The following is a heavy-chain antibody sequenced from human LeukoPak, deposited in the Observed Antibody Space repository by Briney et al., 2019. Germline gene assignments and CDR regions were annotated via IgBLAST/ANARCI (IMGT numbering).Heavy chain of an antibody. CDR1: GYTFTSYG. D-gene: IGHD1-1*01. J-gene: IGHJ6*02. V-gene: IGHV1-18*01. CDR3: ATSNSLVSSMDV. Sequence: ASVKVSCKASGYTFTSYGISWVRQAPGQGLEWMGWISAYNGNTNYAQKFQGRVTMTEDTSTDTAYMELSSLRSEDTAVYYCATSNSLVSSMDVWGQGTTVTVSS. CDR2: ISAYNGNT.